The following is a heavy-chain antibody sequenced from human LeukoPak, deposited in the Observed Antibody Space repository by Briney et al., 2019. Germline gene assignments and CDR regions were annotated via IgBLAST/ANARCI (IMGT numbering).Heavy chain of an antibody. V-gene: IGHV1-8*01. Sequence: ASVKVSCKASGYTFTNHDIIWVRQATGQGLEWMAWMHPNNGNVGYAQKFQGRVTVTRDTSISTAYMELSSLTSEDTAVYYCATGGRWELPRPYAFEIWGQGTMVTVSS. D-gene: IGHD1-26*01. CDR1: GYTFTNHD. CDR3: ATGGRWELPRPYAFEI. J-gene: IGHJ3*02. CDR2: MHPNNGNV.